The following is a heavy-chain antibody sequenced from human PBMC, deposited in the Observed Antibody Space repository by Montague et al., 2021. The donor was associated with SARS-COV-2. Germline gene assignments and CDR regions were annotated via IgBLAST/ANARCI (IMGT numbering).Heavy chain of an antibody. J-gene: IGHJ4*02. V-gene: IGHV4-59*01. D-gene: IGHD3-3*01. CDR1: GGSISSYY. CDR3: ASQVPDFWSGIDY. Sequence: LSLPCPVSGGSISSYYWSWIRQPPGKGLEWIGYIYYSGSTNYNPSLKSRVTISVDTSKNQFSLKLSSVTAADAAVYYCASQVPDFWSGIDYWGQGTLVTVSS. CDR2: IYYSGST.